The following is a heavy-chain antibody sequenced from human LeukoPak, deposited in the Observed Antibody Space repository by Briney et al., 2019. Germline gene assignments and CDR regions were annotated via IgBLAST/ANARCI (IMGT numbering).Heavy chain of an antibody. J-gene: IGHJ4*02. V-gene: IGHV3-9*01. CDR2: ISWNSGSI. D-gene: IGHD3-3*01. Sequence: GGSLRLSCAASGFTFDDYAMHWVRQAPGKGLEWVSGISWNSGSIGYADSVKGRFTISRDNAKNSLYLQMNSLRAEDTALYYCPKDGSYDFWSGYYLNWGQGTLVTVSS. CDR3: PKDGSYDFWSGYYLN. CDR1: GFTFDDYA.